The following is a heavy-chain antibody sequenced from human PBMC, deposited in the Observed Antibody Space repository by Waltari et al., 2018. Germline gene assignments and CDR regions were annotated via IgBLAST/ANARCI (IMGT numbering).Heavy chain of an antibody. D-gene: IGHD1-1*01. J-gene: IGHJ4*02. CDR1: GNTRIEFS. Sequence: QVQLVQSGAEVKKNGASVKVSCKVSGNTRIEFSMHWVRLAPGKGLEWMGGFDPEDGETIYAQMFQGRVTMTLDTSTNTAYMELTSLRSEDTAVYYCATEVEMSASGQLDYWGQGTLVTVAS. CDR2: FDPEDGET. V-gene: IGHV1-24*01. CDR3: ATEVEMSASGQLDY.